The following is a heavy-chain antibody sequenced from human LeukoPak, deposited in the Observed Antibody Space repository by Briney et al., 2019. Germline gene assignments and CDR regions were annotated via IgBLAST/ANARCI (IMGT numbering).Heavy chain of an antibody. CDR3: ARQYYYEGLGY. D-gene: IGHD3-10*01. J-gene: IGHJ4*02. CDR1: GGSISSYY. V-gene: IGHV4-59*01. Sequence: SETLSLTCTVSGGSISSYYWSWIRQPPGKGLEWIGYIYYSGSTNYNPSLKSRVTISVDTSKNQFSLKLSSVTAADTAVYYCARQYYYEGLGYWGQGTLVTVSS. CDR2: IYYSGST.